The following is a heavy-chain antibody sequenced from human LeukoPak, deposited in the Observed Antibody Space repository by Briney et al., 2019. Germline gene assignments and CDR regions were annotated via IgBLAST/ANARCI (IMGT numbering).Heavy chain of an antibody. V-gene: IGHV4-59*05. D-gene: IGHD1-1*01. CDR1: GDSFRSDH. CDR3: ARPVPSRLGWFDP. CDR2: IYYSGST. J-gene: IGHJ5*02. Sequence: SETLSLTCTVSGDSFRSDHWSWIRQPPGKGLEWIGSIYYSGSTYYNPSLRSRVSISVHTSKNQFSLKLTSVTAADTAVYYCARPVPSRLGWFDPWGQGTLVTVSS.